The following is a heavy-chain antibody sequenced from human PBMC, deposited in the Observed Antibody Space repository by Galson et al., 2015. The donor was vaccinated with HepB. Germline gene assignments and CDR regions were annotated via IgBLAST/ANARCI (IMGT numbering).Heavy chain of an antibody. CDR1: GYTLTNYG. CDR3: ARVIAARHRYFDI. Sequence: SCKASGYTLTNYGITWVRQAPGQGLEWMGWISAYSGNTNYAQKFQGRVTMTTDTSMSTAYMELRSLRSDDTAVYYCARVIAARHRYFDIWGQGTMVTVSS. J-gene: IGHJ3*02. V-gene: IGHV1-18*01. D-gene: IGHD6-6*01. CDR2: ISAYSGNT.